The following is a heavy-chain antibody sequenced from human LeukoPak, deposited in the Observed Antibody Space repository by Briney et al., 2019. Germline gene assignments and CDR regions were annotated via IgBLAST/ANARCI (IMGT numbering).Heavy chain of an antibody. CDR3: ARDRPLIAAATYGMDV. Sequence: PGGSLRLSCAASGFTFSSYSTTWVRQAPGKGLEWVSSISSSSSYIYYADSVKGRFTISRDNAKNSLYLQMNSLRAEDTAVYYCARDRPLIAAATYGMDVWGQGTTVTVSS. CDR1: GFTFSSYS. D-gene: IGHD6-13*01. V-gene: IGHV3-21*01. J-gene: IGHJ6*02. CDR2: ISSSSSYI.